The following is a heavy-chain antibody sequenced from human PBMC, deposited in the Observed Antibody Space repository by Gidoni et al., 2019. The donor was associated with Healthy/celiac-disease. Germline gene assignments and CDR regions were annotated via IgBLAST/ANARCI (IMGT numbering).Heavy chain of an antibody. CDR2: IKSKTEGGTT. Sequence: EVQLVESGGGLVKPGGSLRLSCAASGFTFSNAWMSWVRQAPGKGLEWVGRIKSKTEGGTTDYAAPVKGRFTISRDDSKNTLYLQMNSLKTEDTAVYYCTTDWDYYGMDVWGQGTTVTVSS. D-gene: IGHD3-16*01. CDR1: GFTFSNAW. CDR3: TTDWDYYGMDV. V-gene: IGHV3-15*01. J-gene: IGHJ6*02.